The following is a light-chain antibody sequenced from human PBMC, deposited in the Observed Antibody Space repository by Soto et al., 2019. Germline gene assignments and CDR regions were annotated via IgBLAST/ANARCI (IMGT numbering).Light chain of an antibody. CDR3: QQSYSTLMYT. CDR2: AAS. V-gene: IGKV1-39*01. CDR1: QSISSY. Sequence: DIPMTQSPSSLSASVGDRVTITCRASQSISSYLNWYQQKPGKAPKLLIYAASSLQSGVPSRFSGSGSGTDFTRTISSLQPEDVATYYCQQSYSTLMYTFGQGTKLEIK. J-gene: IGKJ2*01.